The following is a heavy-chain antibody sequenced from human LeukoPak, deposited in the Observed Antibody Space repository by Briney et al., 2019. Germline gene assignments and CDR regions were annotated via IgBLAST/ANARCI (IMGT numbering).Heavy chain of an antibody. D-gene: IGHD3-10*01. J-gene: IGHJ4*02. CDR3: ARGTDGWFGELTFFDY. V-gene: IGHV3-11*01. Sequence: GGSLRLSCAASGFTFSDYYMSWIRQAPGKGLEWVSYISGGGGTTYYADSVKGRFTISRDNAKNSLYLQMNSLRAEDTAVYYCARGTDGWFGELTFFDYWGQGTLVTVSS. CDR1: GFTFSDYY. CDR2: ISGGGGTT.